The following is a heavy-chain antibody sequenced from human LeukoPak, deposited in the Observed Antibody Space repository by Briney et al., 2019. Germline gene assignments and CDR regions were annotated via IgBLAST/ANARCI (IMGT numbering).Heavy chain of an antibody. CDR2: IYWNGDFT. CDR1: GFTFDDHD. CDR3: TRLSGIVVAGAFDC. Sequence: GGSLRLSCAASGFTFDDHDMSWVRQVPGKGLEWVSSIYWNGDFTTYAESVKGRFTISRDNAKTSLYLQMNSLRVEDTAFYYCTRLSGIVVAGAFDCWGQRNLVTVSS. V-gene: IGHV3-20*04. J-gene: IGHJ4*02. D-gene: IGHD6-19*01.